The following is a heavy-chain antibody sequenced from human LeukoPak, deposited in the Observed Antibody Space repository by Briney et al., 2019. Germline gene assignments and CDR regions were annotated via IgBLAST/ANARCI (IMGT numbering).Heavy chain of an antibody. CDR1: GGSFSGYY. J-gene: IGHJ4*02. Sequence: SETLSLTCAVYGGSFSGYYWSWIRQPPGKGLEWIGEINHSGSTSYNPSLKSRVTISLYTPKNQFSLKLSSVTAADTAVYYCARARRQWLVGANIRGDNPPYYYDYWGQGTLVTVSS. CDR2: INHSGST. CDR3: ARARRQWLVGANIRGDNPPYYYDY. D-gene: IGHD6-19*01. V-gene: IGHV4-34*01.